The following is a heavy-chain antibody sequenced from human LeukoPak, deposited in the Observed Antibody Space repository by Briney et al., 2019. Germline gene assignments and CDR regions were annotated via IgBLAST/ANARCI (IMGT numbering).Heavy chain of an antibody. CDR2: INAGNGNT. D-gene: IGHD3-10*01. V-gene: IGHV1-3*01. Sequence: ASVKVSCKASGYTFTSYAMHRVRQAPGQRLEWMGWINAGNGNTKYSQKFQGRVTITRDTSASTAYMELSSLRSEDMAVYYCARAPITMVRGSWFDPWGQGTLVTVSS. CDR1: GYTFTSYA. CDR3: ARAPITMVRGSWFDP. J-gene: IGHJ5*02.